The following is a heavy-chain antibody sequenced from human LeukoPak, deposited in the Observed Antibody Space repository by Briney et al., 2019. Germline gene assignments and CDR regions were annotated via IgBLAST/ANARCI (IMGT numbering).Heavy chain of an antibody. D-gene: IGHD4-17*01. Sequence: GGSLRLSCAASGFTFSSYGMHWVRQAPGKGLEWVAFIRYDGSNKYYTDSVKGRLTISRDNSKNTLYLQMNSLRAEDTAVYYCAKNRNYGDYVGAFDYWGQGTLVTVSS. J-gene: IGHJ4*02. CDR3: AKNRNYGDYVGAFDY. CDR2: IRYDGSNK. CDR1: GFTFSSYG. V-gene: IGHV3-30*02.